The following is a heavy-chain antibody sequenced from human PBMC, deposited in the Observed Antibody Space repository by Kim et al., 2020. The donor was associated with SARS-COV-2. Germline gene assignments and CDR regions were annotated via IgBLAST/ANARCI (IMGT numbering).Heavy chain of an antibody. CDR2: ISYDGSNK. V-gene: IGHV3-30*18. Sequence: GGSLRLSCAASGFTFSSYGMHWVRQAPGKGLEWVAVISYDGSNKYYADSVNGRFTISRDNSKNTLYLQMNSLRAEDTAVYYCAKDSDWTGSGYFDYWGQGTLVTVSS. CDR1: GFTFSSYG. J-gene: IGHJ4*02. D-gene: IGHD1-1*01. CDR3: AKDSDWTGSGYFDY.